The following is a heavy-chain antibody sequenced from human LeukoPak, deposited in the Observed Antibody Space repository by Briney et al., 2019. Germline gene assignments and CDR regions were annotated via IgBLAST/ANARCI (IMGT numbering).Heavy chain of an antibody. Sequence: SQTLSLTCTVSGGSISSGNYYWSWIRQPAGKGLEWIGRIYSSGSTNYNPSLKSRVTISEDTSKNQFSLELTSVTAADTAVYYCARDLFTSSWYRWFDPWGQGTLVTVSS. CDR2: IYSSGST. CDR1: GGSISSGNYY. V-gene: IGHV4-61*02. J-gene: IGHJ5*02. CDR3: ARDLFTSSWYRWFDP. D-gene: IGHD6-13*01.